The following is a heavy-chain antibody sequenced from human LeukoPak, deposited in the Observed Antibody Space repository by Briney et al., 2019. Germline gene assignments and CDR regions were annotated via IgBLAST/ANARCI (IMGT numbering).Heavy chain of an antibody. CDR3: ARAPVGFDYYYVWGSYRPSGGFDY. J-gene: IGHJ4*02. Sequence: PSETLSLTCTVSGGSISSYYWSWIRQPPGKGLEWIGYIYYSGSTNYNPSLKSRVTISVDTSKNQFSLKLTSVTAADTAVYYCARAPVGFDYYYVWGSYRPSGGFDYWGQGTLVTVSS. CDR1: GGSISSYY. V-gene: IGHV4-59*01. CDR2: IYYSGST. D-gene: IGHD3-16*02.